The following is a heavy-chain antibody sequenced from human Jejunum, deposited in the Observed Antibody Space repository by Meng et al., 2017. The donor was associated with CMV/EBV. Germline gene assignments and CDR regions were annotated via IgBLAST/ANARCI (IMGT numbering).Heavy chain of an antibody. V-gene: IGHV4-34*01. CDR2: VTPSGTA. Sequence: ASFSDNFLGWIRPSPGKELEWIGEVTPSGTATYNPSLESRVTISRDTSKNQFSLRLTSVTVEDTAVYYCAGAPPVAAPGSYFDSWGQGAQVTVSS. D-gene: IGHD1-14*01. J-gene: IGHJ4*02. CDR1: ASFSDNF. CDR3: AGAPPVAAPGSYFDS.